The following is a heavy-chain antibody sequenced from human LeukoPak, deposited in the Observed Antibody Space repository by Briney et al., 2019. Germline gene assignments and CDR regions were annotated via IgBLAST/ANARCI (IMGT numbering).Heavy chain of an antibody. V-gene: IGHV3-21*04. J-gene: IGHJ3*02. D-gene: IGHD6-6*01. CDR3: ASGIAARRTDAFDI. CDR1: GFTFSSYS. CDR2: ISSSSSYI. Sequence: GGSLRLSCAASGFTFSSYSMNWVRQAPGKGLEWVSSISSSSSYIYYADSVKGRFTISRDNAKNSLYLQMNSLRAEDTAVYYCASGIAARRTDAFDIWGQGTMVTVSS.